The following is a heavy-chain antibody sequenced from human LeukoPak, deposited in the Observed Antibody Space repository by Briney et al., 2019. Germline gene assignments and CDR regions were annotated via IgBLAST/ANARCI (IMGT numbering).Heavy chain of an antibody. J-gene: IGHJ4*02. CDR2: INPSGGST. V-gene: IGHV1-46*01. CDR1: GYTFTTYA. CDR3: ASGTTDIVVVPATLRNYYFDY. D-gene: IGHD2-2*01. Sequence: ASVKVSCKASGYTFTTYAMNWVRQAPGQGLEWMGIINPSGGSTSYAQKFQGRVTMTRDMSTSTAYMELSSLRSEDTAVYYCASGTTDIVVVPATLRNYYFDYWGQGTLVTVSS.